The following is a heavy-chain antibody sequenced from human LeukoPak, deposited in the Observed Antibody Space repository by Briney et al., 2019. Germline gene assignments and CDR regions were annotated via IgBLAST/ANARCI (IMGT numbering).Heavy chain of an antibody. CDR2: ISSSSSYI. V-gene: IGHV3-21*01. Sequence: GGSLRLSCAASGFTFSSYSMNWVRQAPGKGLEWVSSISSSSSYIYYADSVKGRFTISRDNAKNSLYLQMNSLRAEDTAVYYCAREVVATETDYWGQGTLSPSPQ. CDR3: AREVVATETDY. D-gene: IGHD5-12*01. CDR1: GFTFSSYS. J-gene: IGHJ4*02.